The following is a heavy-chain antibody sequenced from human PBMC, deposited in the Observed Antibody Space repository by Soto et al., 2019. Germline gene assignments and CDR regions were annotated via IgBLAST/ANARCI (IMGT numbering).Heavy chain of an antibody. V-gene: IGHV4-30-2*01. CDR1: GGSISSGGYS. CDR3: ARAPYYYDSSGFPDY. Sequence: SETLSLTCAVSGGSISSGGYSWSWIRQPPGKGLEWIGYIYHSGSTYYNPSLKSRVTISVDRSKNQFSLKLSSVTAADTAVYYCARAPYYYDSSGFPDYWGQGTLVTVSS. J-gene: IGHJ4*02. CDR2: IYHSGST. D-gene: IGHD3-22*01.